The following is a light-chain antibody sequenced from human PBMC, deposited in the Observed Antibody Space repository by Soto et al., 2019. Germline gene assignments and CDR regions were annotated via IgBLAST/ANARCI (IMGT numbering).Light chain of an antibody. V-gene: IGKV1-39*01. CDR1: QSISTY. Sequence: DIQMTQSPSSLSASVGDRVTITCRASQSISTYLNWYQQKPGKAPKLLIYAASSLQSGVPSTFSDSGSGTDFTLTISSLQPEDFATYYCQKSYSIPYTFGQGTKLEIK. CDR3: QKSYSIPYT. CDR2: AAS. J-gene: IGKJ2*01.